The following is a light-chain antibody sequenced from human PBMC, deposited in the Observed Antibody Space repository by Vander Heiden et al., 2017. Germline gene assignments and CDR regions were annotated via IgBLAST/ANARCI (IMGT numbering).Light chain of an antibody. CDR2: EVS. J-gene: IGLJ1*01. CDR1: SSDVGGYNY. V-gene: IGLV2-14*01. Sequence: QSALTQPASVSGSPGQSITISCTGTSSDVGGYNYVSWYQQHPGNAPKLMIYEVSKRPSGVSNRFSGSKSGNTASLTISGLQAEDEADYYCSSYTSSSTVFGTGTKVTVL. CDR3: SSYTSSSTV.